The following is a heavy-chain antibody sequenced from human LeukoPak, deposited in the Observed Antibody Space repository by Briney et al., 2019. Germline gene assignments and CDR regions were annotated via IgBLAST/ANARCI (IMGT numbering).Heavy chain of an antibody. J-gene: IGHJ4*02. CDR2: IKQDGSEK. Sequence: GSLRLSCAASGFTFSSYWMSWVRQAPGKGLEWVANIKQDGSEKYYVDSVKGRFTISRDNAKNSLYLQMNSLRAEDTAVYYCARDGGEAVAGTVYYFDYWGQGTLVTVSS. CDR3: ARDGGEAVAGTVYYFDY. CDR1: GFTFSSYW. V-gene: IGHV3-7*01. D-gene: IGHD6-19*01.